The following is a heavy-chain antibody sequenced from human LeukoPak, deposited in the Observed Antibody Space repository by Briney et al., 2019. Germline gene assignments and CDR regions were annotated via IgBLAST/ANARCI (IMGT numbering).Heavy chain of an antibody. V-gene: IGHV5-51*01. CDR1: GYRFSSYW. CDR2: IYPGDSDT. J-gene: IGHJ5*02. Sequence: GESLQISCKGSGYRFSSYWIGWVRQMPGKGLEWMGIIYPGDSDTRYSPSFQGQVTISADKSINTAYLQWSSLKASDTAMYYCARVFPGDNWFDPWGQGTLVTVSS. CDR3: ARVFPGDNWFDP.